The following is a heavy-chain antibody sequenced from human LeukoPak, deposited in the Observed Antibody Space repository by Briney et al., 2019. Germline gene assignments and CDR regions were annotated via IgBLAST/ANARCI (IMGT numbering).Heavy chain of an antibody. Sequence: ASVKVSCKASGYTFTSYYMHWVRQAPGQGLEWMGIINPSGGSTSYAQKFQGRVTMTRDMSTSTVYMELSSLRSDDTAVYYCARASHIAVGDYWGQGTLVTVSS. J-gene: IGHJ4*02. CDR1: GYTFTSYY. V-gene: IGHV1-46*01. CDR3: ARASHIAVGDY. CDR2: INPSGGST. D-gene: IGHD6-19*01.